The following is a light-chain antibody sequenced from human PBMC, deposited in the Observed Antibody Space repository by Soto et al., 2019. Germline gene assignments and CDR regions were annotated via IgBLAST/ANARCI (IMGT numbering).Light chain of an antibody. Sequence: EIVLTQSPATLSLSPGERGTLSCRASQSVSTYLAWYQQKPGQAPRLLIYDASNRATGIPARFSGSGSGTDFTLTISSLEPEDFPVYYCQQRSNWPPAFGQGTKLEIK. CDR2: DAS. V-gene: IGKV3-11*01. CDR1: QSVSTY. CDR3: QQRSNWPPA. J-gene: IGKJ2*01.